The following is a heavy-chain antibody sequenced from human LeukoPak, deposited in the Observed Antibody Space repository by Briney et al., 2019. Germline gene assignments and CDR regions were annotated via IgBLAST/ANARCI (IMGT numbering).Heavy chain of an antibody. CDR2: IKQDGSEK. V-gene: IGHV3-7*01. Sequence: QTGGSLRLSCAASGFTFSTYWMSWVRQAPGKGLEWVANIKQDGSEKYYVDSVKGRFTISRDNAKNSLYLQMNSLGAEDTAMYYCARDSAGNDYWGQGTLVTVSS. CDR3: ARDSAGNDY. J-gene: IGHJ4*02. D-gene: IGHD6-13*01. CDR1: GFTFSTYW.